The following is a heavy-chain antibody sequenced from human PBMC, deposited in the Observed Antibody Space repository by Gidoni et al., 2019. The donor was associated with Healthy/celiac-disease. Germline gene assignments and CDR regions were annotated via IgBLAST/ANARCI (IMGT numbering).Heavy chain of an antibody. CDR3: ARVRDFWSGYYDY. V-gene: IGHV3-30-3*01. CDR1: GFTFSSYA. D-gene: IGHD3-3*01. Sequence: QVQLVESGGGVVQPGRSLRLSCAASGFTFSSYAMHWVRPAPGKGLEWVAVISYDGSNKYYADSVKGRFTISRDNSKNTLYLQMNSLRAEDTAVYYCARVRDFWSGYYDYWGQGTLVTVSS. J-gene: IGHJ4*02. CDR2: ISYDGSNK.